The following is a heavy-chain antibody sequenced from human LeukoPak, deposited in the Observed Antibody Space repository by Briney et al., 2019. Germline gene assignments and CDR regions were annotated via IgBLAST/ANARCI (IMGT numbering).Heavy chain of an antibody. Sequence: SETLSLTCAVYGGSFSGYYWSWIRQPPGKGLEWIGEINHSGSTNYNPSLKSRVTISVDTSKNQFSLKLSSVTAADTAVYYCARGQWLVDYWGQGTLVTVPS. CDR1: GGSFSGYY. J-gene: IGHJ4*02. V-gene: IGHV4-34*01. D-gene: IGHD6-19*01. CDR2: INHSGST. CDR3: ARGQWLVDY.